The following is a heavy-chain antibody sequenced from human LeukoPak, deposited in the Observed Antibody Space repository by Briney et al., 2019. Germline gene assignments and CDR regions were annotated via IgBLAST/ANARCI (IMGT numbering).Heavy chain of an antibody. CDR3: ARELLGAFDY. CDR1: GFTFSRNW. Sequence: PGGSLRLSCAASGFTFSRNWMSWVRQAPGKGPEWVANIKQDGSEKYYVDSVKGRFTISRDNAKMSLYLQMNSLRAEDTAVYYCARELLGAFDYWAQGTLVTVSS. V-gene: IGHV3-7*05. D-gene: IGHD7-27*01. J-gene: IGHJ4*02. CDR2: IKQDGSEK.